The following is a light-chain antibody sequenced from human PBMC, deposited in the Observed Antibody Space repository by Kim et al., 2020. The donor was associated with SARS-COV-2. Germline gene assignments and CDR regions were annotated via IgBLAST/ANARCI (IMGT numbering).Light chain of an antibody. CDR2: GAS. J-gene: IGKJ4*01. CDR3: QQYGSVPLT. CDR1: HSVISSY. Sequence: EIVLTQSPVTVSLSPGDRASLSCRASHSVISSYLAWYQQKPGQAPRLLIYGASSRATGIPDRFSGSGSRTDFTLTISRLEPEDVAVYYCQQYGSVPLTFGGGTKVEIK. V-gene: IGKV3-20*01.